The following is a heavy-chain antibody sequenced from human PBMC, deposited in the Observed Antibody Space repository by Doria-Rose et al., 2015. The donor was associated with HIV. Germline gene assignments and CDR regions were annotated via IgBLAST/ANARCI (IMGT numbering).Heavy chain of an antibody. CDR1: GVSLSSPGMG. CDR2: IVSDDER. V-gene: IGHV2-26*01. D-gene: IGHD6-13*01. CDR3: ARIKSSRWYHKYYFDF. Sequence: SGPVLVKPTETLTLTCTVSGVSLSSPGMGVSWIRQPPGKALEWLANIVSDDERAYKTYLKSRLTISRGTSKSQLVLTMTDMDPVDTATYYCARIKSSRWYHKYYFDFWGQGTLVIVSA. J-gene: IGHJ4*02.